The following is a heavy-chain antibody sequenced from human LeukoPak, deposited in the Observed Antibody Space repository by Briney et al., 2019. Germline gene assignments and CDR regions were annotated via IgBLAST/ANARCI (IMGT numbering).Heavy chain of an antibody. D-gene: IGHD3-22*01. CDR2: IYYSGTT. CDR1: GGSISRHY. J-gene: IGHJ3*02. CDR3: ARLLNNDNSGDPDTFDM. Sequence: PSETLCLTCTVSGGSISRHYWSWIRQSPERGLEWIGFIYYSGTTRYNPSLRRRVTMSVDTSKNHFSLKLTSMTAADTAVYYCARLLNNDNSGDPDTFDMWGQGTMVTVSS. V-gene: IGHV4-59*11.